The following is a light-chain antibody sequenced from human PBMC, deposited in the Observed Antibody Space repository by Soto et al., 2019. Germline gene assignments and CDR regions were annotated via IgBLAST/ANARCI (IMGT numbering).Light chain of an antibody. Sequence: IHMTHSPSCLSASLGDIVTITFRASQGISNYLAWYQQKPVKVPKLLIYAASTLQSGVPSRFSGSGSGTDFTLTISNLQPEDVATYYCQKHNAAPLTFGGGTKVDIK. CDR2: AAS. V-gene: IGKV1-27*01. CDR1: QGISNY. J-gene: IGKJ4*01. CDR3: QKHNAAPLT.